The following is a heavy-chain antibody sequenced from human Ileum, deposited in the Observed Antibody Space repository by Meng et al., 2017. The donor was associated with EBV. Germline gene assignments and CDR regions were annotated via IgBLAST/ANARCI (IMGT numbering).Heavy chain of an antibody. J-gene: IGHJ4*02. CDR2: ISAYNGNT. Sequence: QLLQSEVEGKKPGDSGKVSCKASGYTFSNTGISWLRQAPGQGLEWMGLISAYNGNTNYAQNLQGRVTMTTDTSTGTAYMEVRSLRSDDTAVYYCARAGNGGSYYFTYWGQGTLVTVSS. CDR1: GYTFSNTG. CDR3: ARAGNGGSYYFTY. D-gene: IGHD1-26*01. V-gene: IGHV1-18*01.